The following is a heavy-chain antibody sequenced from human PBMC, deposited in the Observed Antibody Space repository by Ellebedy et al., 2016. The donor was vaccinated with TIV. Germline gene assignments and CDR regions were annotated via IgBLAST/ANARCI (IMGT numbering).Heavy chain of an antibody. D-gene: IGHD4-17*01. V-gene: IGHV3-7*01. CDR2: INEDGTKK. Sequence: GESLKISCAASGFTFRNFWMTWVRQAPGKGLEWVANINEDGTKKHYVDSVKGRFTISRDYAGNSLYLQMNSLGAEDTAVYYCARAIYGASYLWGRGTLVTVSS. J-gene: IGHJ2*01. CDR3: ARAIYGASYL. CDR1: GFTFRNFW.